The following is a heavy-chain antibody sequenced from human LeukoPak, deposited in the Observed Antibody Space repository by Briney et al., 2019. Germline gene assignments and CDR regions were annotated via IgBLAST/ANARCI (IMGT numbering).Heavy chain of an antibody. CDR2: IIPHNGGT. V-gene: IGHV1-2*02. D-gene: IGHD1-14*01. CDR1: GGTFSSYA. Sequence: ASVKVSCKASGGTFSSYAISWVRQAPGQGLEWMGWIIPHNGGTNYAQNFQGRVTMTRDTSISTAFMELSRLSSDDTAIYYCARANQNYFDYWGQGTLVTVSS. CDR3: ARANQNYFDY. J-gene: IGHJ4*02.